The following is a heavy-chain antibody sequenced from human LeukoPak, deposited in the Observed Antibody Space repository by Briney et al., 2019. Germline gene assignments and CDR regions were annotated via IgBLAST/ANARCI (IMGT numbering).Heavy chain of an antibody. CDR3: ATERPLTHYGDYLWGNDY. D-gene: IGHD4-17*01. J-gene: IGHJ4*02. Sequence: SETLSLTCIVSGGSITTYCWNWIRQSPGKGLGWIGFISHSGTISYISSLRRRATISIDTSKNEFSLKLSSVTAADTAVYYCATERPLTHYGDYLWGNDYWGQGTLVTVSS. CDR1: GGSITTYC. CDR2: ISHSGTI. V-gene: IGHV4-59*08.